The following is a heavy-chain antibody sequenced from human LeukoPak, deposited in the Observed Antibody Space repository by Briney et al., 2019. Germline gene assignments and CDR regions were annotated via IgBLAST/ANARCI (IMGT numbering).Heavy chain of an antibody. CDR1: GGSISSYY. CDR2: IYNSGTT. V-gene: IGHV4-59*01. J-gene: IGHJ4*02. D-gene: IGHD5-24*01. CDR3: ARVQDGGYYFDF. Sequence: SETLSLTCTVSGGSISSYYWSWIRQSPGKGLEWVGNIYNSGTTTYNPSLKSRVTLSVDTAKSQFSLKLTSVNAADTAVYFCARVQDGGYYFDFWGQGALVTVSS.